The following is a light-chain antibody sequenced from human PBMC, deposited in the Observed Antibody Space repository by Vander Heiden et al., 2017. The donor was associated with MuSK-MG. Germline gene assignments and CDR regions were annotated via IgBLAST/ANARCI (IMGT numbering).Light chain of an antibody. CDR2: DVT. J-gene: IGLJ2*01. V-gene: IGLV2-23*02. CDR3: CAYAGDNSMI. Sequence: QSALTQPASVSGSPGQSITISCTGSSSDVGDYNLVSWYQQYPGKAPKLIIHDVTERPAGISNRFSGSKSGATASLTISGRQAEDEADYYCCAYAGDNSMIFGGGTKLTVL. CDR1: SSDVGDYNL.